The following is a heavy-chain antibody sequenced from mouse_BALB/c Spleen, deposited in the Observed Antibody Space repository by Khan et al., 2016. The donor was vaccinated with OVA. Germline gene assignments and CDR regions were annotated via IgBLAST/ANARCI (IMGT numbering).Heavy chain of an antibody. D-gene: IGHD1-1*01. J-gene: IGHJ4*01. CDR2: ISPGSGSA. V-gene: IGHV1S41*01. CDR1: GYTFTSYW. CDR3: ARSNYYGRSLYAMDY. Sequence: DLVKPGASVKLSCKASGYTFTSYWINWIKQRPGQGLEWVGQISPGSGSAYYNEVFKDKAPLTIDTSSTTAYIQLSSLSSEDSAVYFFARSNYYGRSLYAMDYWGQGTSVTVSS.